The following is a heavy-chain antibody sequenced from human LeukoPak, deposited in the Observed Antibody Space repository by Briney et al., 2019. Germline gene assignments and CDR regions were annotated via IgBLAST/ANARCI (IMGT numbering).Heavy chain of an antibody. CDR2: ISSSSSTI. Sequence: GGSLRLSCAASGFTFSSYSMNWVRQAPGKGLEWVSYISSSSSTIYYADSVKGRFTISRDNAKNSLYLQMNSLRDEDTAVYYCAREDHDILTGYQDFDYWGQGTLVTVSS. J-gene: IGHJ4*02. V-gene: IGHV3-48*02. CDR3: AREDHDILTGYQDFDY. CDR1: GFTFSSYS. D-gene: IGHD3-9*01.